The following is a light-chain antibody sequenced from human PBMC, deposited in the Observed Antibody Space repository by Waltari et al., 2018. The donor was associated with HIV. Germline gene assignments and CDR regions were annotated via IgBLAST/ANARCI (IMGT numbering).Light chain of an antibody. V-gene: IGKV3-20*01. CDR1: QTVSSSQ. CDR2: GAS. Sequence: EIVLTQSPGSLSLSPGERATLSCRASQTVSSSQLAWYQQKPGQAPRRLIYGASTRATGTPDRFSGSGSGTDFTLIISRLEPEDFAVYYYQQYGRSPWTFGQGTKVEIK. CDR3: QQYGRSPWT. J-gene: IGKJ1*01.